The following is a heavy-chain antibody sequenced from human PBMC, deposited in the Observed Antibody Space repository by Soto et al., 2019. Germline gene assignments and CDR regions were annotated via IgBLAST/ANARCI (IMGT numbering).Heavy chain of an antibody. CDR2: ISGSGGST. CDR3: AKVRRRYCSGGSCSVFDY. Sequence: GGSLRLSCAASGFTFSSYAMSWVRQAPGKGLEWVSAISGSGGSTYYADSVKGRFTISRDNSKNTLYLQMNSLRAEDTAVYYCAKVRRRYCSGGSCSVFDYWGQGTLVTVSS. CDR1: GFTFSSYA. V-gene: IGHV3-23*01. J-gene: IGHJ4*02. D-gene: IGHD2-15*01.